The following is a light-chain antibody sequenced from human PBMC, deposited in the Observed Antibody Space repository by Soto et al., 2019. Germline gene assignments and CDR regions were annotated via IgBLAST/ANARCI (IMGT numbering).Light chain of an antibody. J-gene: IGKJ5*01. CDR1: QSVDSY. CDR2: GAS. Sequence: IVLTQSPASLSLSPGERATLSCRASQSVDSYLVWYQQKPGQAPRLLIFGASNRATGIPPRFSGSGSGTDFTLTINSLEPDDFAVYYCQQRDSWPITFGQGTRVEIK. V-gene: IGKV3-11*01. CDR3: QQRDSWPIT.